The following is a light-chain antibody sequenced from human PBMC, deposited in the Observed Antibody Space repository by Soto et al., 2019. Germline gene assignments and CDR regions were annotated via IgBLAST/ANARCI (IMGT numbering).Light chain of an antibody. CDR2: DAS. CDR3: QQYHNWPIT. J-gene: IGKJ5*01. V-gene: IGKV3-15*01. CDR1: QSVRSTY. Sequence: DIVFTQSPGTLSLSPGERATLSCRASQSVRSTYLGWHQQKPGQAPRILMYDASTRATGIPARFSGSGSGTEFTLTISSLQSEDFAVYYCQQYHNWPITFGQGTRLEIK.